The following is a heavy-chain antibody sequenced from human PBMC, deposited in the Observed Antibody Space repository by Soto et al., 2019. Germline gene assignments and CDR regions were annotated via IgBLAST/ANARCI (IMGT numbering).Heavy chain of an antibody. CDR2: IYSGGAT. CDR3: SRAGTYNWV. J-gene: IGHJ4*02. CDR1: GFTVSNNY. Sequence: EVQLVESGGGLVQPGGSLRLSCAASGFTVSNNYMRWVRQAPGKGLEWVSLIYSGGATYYAAAVKGRFTISRDNSNNTLYLQMNSLRAEDTAVYYCSRAGTYNWVGGQGILVTVSS. D-gene: IGHD1-1*01. V-gene: IGHV3-66*01.